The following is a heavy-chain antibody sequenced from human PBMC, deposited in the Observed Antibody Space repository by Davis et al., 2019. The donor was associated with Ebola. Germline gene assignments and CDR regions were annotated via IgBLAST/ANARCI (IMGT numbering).Heavy chain of an antibody. J-gene: IGHJ4*02. D-gene: IGHD7-27*01. Sequence: MPSETLSLTCTVSGGSISSYYWSWIRQPPGKGLEWIGYIYYSGSTNYNPSLKSRVTISVDTSKNQFSLKLSSVTAADTAVYYCARDSGDTYFDYWGQGTLVTVSS. CDR1: GGSISSYY. V-gene: IGHV4-59*01. CDR2: IYYSGST. CDR3: ARDSGDTYFDY.